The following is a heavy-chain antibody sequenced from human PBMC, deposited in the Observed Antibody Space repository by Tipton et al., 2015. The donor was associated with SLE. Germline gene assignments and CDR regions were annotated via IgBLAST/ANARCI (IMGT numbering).Heavy chain of an antibody. CDR3: AREGDTAMEALDI. CDR2: IWYDGSNK. V-gene: IGHV3-33*08. CDR1: GFTFSSYG. Sequence: SLRLSCAASGFTFSSYGMHWVRQAPGKGLEWVAVIWYDGSNKYYADSVKGRFTISRDNSKNTLYLQMNSLRAEDTAVYYCAREGDTAMEALDIWGQGTMVTVSS. D-gene: IGHD5-18*01. J-gene: IGHJ3*02.